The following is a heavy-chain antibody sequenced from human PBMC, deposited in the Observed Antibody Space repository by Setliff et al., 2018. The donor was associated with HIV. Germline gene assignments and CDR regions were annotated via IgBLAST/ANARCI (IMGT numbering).Heavy chain of an antibody. CDR3: ARGPYSRKFDP. CDR1: GGSFSGSY. CDR2: INHSGRT. V-gene: IGHV4-34*01. D-gene: IGHD1-26*01. J-gene: IGHJ5*02. Sequence: LPETLSLTCAVYGGSFSGSYWSWVRQPPGKGLEWIGEINHSGRTNYNPSLKGRVIMSEDTSKSHFSLRLNSVTAADTAVYFCARGPYSRKFDPWGQGTLVTVSS.